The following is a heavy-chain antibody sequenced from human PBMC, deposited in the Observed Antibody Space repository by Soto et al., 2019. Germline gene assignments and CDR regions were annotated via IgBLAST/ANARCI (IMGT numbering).Heavy chain of an antibody. V-gene: IGHV4-34*01. CDR1: GGSFSGYY. D-gene: IGHD3-10*01. CDR3: ARGRSGVRGRIRLPP. J-gene: IGHJ6*02. CDR2: INHSGST. Sequence: QVQLQQWGAGLLKPSETLSLTCAVYGGSFSGYYWSWIRQPPGKGLEWIGEINHSGSTNYNPSLKSRVTISVDTSKNQFSLKLSSVTAADTAVYYCARGRSGVRGRIRLPPWGQGTTVTVSS.